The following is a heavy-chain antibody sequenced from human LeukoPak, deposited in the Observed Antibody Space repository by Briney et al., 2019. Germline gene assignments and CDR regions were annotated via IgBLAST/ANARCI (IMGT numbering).Heavy chain of an antibody. CDR2: IYYSGST. Sequence: SETLSLTCTVSGGSISSSSYYWGWIRQPPGKGLEWIGSIYYSGSTYYNPSLKSRVTISVDTSKNQFSLKLSSVTAADTAVYYCAETEVPYAFDIWGQGTMVTVSS. D-gene: IGHD1-1*01. J-gene: IGHJ3*02. CDR1: GGSISSSSYY. V-gene: IGHV4-39*01. CDR3: AETEVPYAFDI.